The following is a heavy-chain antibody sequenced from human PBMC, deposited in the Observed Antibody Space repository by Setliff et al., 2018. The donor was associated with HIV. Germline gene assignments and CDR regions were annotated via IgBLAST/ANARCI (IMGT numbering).Heavy chain of an antibody. CDR1: DGSISSSSYY. Sequence: PSETLSLTCTVSDGSISSSSYYWGWVRQSPGKGLEWIGSMYYSGSTYYTPSLKSRITISLDTSKNQFSLRMRSVTAADTAVYYCARVFVDTAVLRVLEYYFDTWGRGTLVTVSS. V-gene: IGHV4-39*07. D-gene: IGHD5-18*01. CDR3: ARVFVDTAVLRVLEYYFDT. CDR2: MYYSGST. J-gene: IGHJ4*02.